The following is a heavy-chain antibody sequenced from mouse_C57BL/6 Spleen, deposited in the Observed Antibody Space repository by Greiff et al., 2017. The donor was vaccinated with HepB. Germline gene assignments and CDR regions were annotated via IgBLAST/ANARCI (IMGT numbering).Heavy chain of an antibody. CDR2: IGPGSGST. J-gene: IGHJ1*03. CDR1: GYTFTDYY. Sequence: VKLVESGAELVKPGASVKISCKASGYTFTDYYINWVKQRPGQGLEWIGKIGPGSGSTYYNEKFKGKATLTADKSSSTAYMKLSSLTSEDSAVYFCARGDGYYYDSSYWYFDVWGTGTTVTVSS. V-gene: IGHV1-77*01. D-gene: IGHD1-1*01. CDR3: ARGDGYYYDSSYWYFDV.